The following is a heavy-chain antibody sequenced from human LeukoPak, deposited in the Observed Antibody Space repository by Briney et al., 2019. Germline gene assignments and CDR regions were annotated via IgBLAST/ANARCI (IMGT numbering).Heavy chain of an antibody. CDR3: ARDRGGGDAPDAFDI. D-gene: IGHD4-17*01. CDR1: GFTFSSYS. CDR2: ISSSSSYI. J-gene: IGHJ3*02. Sequence: GGSLRLSCAASGFTFSSYSMNWVRQAPGKGLEWVSSISSSSSYIYYADSVKGRFTISRDNAKNSLYLQMNSLRAEDTAVYYCARDRGGGDAPDAFDIWGQGTMVTVSS. V-gene: IGHV3-21*01.